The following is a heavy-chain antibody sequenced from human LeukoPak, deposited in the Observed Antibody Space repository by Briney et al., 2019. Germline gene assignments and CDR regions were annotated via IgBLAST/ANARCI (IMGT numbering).Heavy chain of an antibody. Sequence: GGSLRLSCAASGVTFSSYALSWVRQAPGKGLEWVSGISGSGSGTYYPDSVKGRFTISRDNSKDTLYLQMNSLRAEDTAVYYCAKGGIAAAATSFYFDCWGQGTLVTVSS. J-gene: IGHJ4*02. CDR2: ISGSGSGT. CDR1: GVTFSSYA. CDR3: AKGGIAAAATSFYFDC. D-gene: IGHD6-13*01. V-gene: IGHV3-23*01.